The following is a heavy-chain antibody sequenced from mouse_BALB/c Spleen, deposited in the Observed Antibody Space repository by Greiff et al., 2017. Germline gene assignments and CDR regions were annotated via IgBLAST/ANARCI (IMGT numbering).Heavy chain of an antibody. CDR1: GFSLTSYD. J-gene: IGHJ4*01. Sequence: QVQLKESGPGLVAPSQSLSITCTVSGFSLTSYDISWIRQPPGKGLEWLGVIWTGGGTNYNSAFMSRLSISKDNSKSQVFLKMNSLQTDDTAIYYCVRWDYYAMDYWGQGTSVTVSS. CDR3: VRWDYYAMDY. V-gene: IGHV2-9-2*01. CDR2: IWTGGGT.